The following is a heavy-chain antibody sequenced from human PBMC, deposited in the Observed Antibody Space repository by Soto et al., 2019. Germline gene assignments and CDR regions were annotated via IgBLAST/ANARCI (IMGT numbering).Heavy chain of an antibody. V-gene: IGHV3-48*01. Sequence: PGGSMRLSCAASGFTFSSYGMHWVRQAPGKGLEWVSYISSSSSTIYYADSVKGRFTISRDNAKNSLYLQMNSLRAEDTAVYYCAGPGGLQLSEFYYYYYMDVWGKGTTVTVSS. D-gene: IGHD3-16*02. CDR2: ISSSSSTI. J-gene: IGHJ6*03. CDR1: GFTFSSYG. CDR3: AGPGGLQLSEFYYYYYMDV.